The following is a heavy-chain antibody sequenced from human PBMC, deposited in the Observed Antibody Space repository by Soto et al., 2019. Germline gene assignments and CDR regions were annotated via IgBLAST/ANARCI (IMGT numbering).Heavy chain of an antibody. Sequence: GGSLRLSCAASGFTFSSYSMNWVRQAPGKGLEWVSYISSSSSTIYYADSVKGRFTISRDNAKNSLYLQMNSLRAEDTAVYYCAREDCSGGSCYFGLRTDYYYYYMDVWGKGTTVTVSS. J-gene: IGHJ6*03. CDR3: AREDCSGGSCYFGLRTDYYYYYMDV. CDR2: ISSSSSTI. D-gene: IGHD2-15*01. V-gene: IGHV3-48*01. CDR1: GFTFSSYS.